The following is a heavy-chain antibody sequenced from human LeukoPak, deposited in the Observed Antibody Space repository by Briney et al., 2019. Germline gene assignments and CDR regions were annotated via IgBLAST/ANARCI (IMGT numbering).Heavy chain of an antibody. J-gene: IGHJ3*02. CDR2: IYYSGST. Sequence: SETLSLTCTVSGGSISSSSYYWGWIRQPPGKGLEWIGSIYYSGSTYYNPSLKSRVTISVDTSKNQFSLKLSSVTAADTAVYYCARELRRTDVFDIWGQGTMVTVSS. V-gene: IGHV4-39*02. CDR3: ARELRRTDVFDI. CDR1: GGSISSSSYY.